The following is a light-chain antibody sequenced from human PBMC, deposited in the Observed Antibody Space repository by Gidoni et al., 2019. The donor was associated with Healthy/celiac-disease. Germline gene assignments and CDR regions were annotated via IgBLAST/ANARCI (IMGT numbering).Light chain of an antibody. V-gene: IGLV3-21*04. CDR2: YDS. Sequence: SYVLTQPPSVSVAPGNTARITCGGNNIGSKSVHWYQQKTGQAPVLVIYYDSDRPSGIPERFSGSNSGNTATLTISRVEAGDEADYYCQVWDSSSDHVVFGGGTKLTVL. CDR1: NIGSKS. CDR3: QVWDSSSDHVV. J-gene: IGLJ2*01.